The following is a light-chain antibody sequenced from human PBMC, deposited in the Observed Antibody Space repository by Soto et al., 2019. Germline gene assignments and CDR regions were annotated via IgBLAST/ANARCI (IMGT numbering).Light chain of an antibody. CDR3: MQAVQTPT. Sequence: DLVMTQSPLSLPVTPGAPASISCRSSQSLLHSNGYNYLDWYLQKPGQSPPLLIYLGSNRASGVPDRFSGSGSGTDFTLKISRVEAEDVGVYYCMQAVQTPTFGQGTKVEIK. V-gene: IGKV2-28*01. CDR2: LGS. CDR1: QSLLHSNGYNY. J-gene: IGKJ1*01.